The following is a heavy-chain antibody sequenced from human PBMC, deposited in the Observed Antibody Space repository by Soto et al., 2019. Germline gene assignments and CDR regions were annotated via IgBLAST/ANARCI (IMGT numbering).Heavy chain of an antibody. J-gene: IGHJ4*02. CDR2: INHSGST. CDR1: GGSFSGYY. D-gene: IGHD3-3*01. CDR3: ARGRRRGYDFWSGYSARFYFDY. Sequence: SETLSLTCAVYGGSFSGYYWGWIRQPPGKGLEWIGEINHSGSTNYNPSLKSRVTISVDTSKNQFSLKLSSVTAADTAVYYCARGRRRGYDFWSGYSARFYFDYWGQGTLVTVSS. V-gene: IGHV4-34*01.